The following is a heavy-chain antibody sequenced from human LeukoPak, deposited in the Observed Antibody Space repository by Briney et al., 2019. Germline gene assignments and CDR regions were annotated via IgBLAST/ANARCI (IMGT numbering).Heavy chain of an antibody. CDR3: ARVVSVVTPFWFDP. D-gene: IGHD4-23*01. Sequence: ASVKVSCKASGYTFTSYGISWVRQAPGQGLEWMGWISAYNGNTNYAQKLQGRVTMTTDTSTSTAYMELRSLRSDDTVVYYCARVVSVVTPFWFDPWGQGTLVTVSS. CDR1: GYTFTSYG. J-gene: IGHJ5*02. V-gene: IGHV1-18*01. CDR2: ISAYNGNT.